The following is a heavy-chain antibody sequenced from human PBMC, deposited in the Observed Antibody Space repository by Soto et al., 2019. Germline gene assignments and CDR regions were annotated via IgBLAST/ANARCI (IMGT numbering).Heavy chain of an antibody. CDR1: RLTFSNYG. V-gene: IGHV3-30*03. D-gene: IGHD2-15*01. CDR3: AREAGCSGTNCNVYFDY. CDR2: ISYESIST. J-gene: IGHJ4*01. Sequence: GGSLRLSCVASRLTFSNYGMHCVRQAPGKGLEWVAVISYESISTVYRDSVRGRFTISRDNSRNTLYLHMNSLTPEDTAVYYCAREAGCSGTNCNVYFDYWGLGTLVTVSS.